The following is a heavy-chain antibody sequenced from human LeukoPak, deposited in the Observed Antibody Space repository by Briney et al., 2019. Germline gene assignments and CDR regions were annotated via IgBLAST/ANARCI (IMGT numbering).Heavy chain of an antibody. D-gene: IGHD5-12*01. CDR2: IDNSDSYN. Sequence: GASLQISCKGSGSRFTSYWIRGGRQMPGKGQERMGRIDNSDSYNNYSPSFEGDATISEDKTSRTAKLQRRSRKAADAAIYYWARHPGSIVATAFCSFWCRGTLVTVSS. CDR1: GSRFTSYW. V-gene: IGHV5-10-1*01. CDR3: ARHPGSIVATAFCSF. J-gene: IGHJ4*02.